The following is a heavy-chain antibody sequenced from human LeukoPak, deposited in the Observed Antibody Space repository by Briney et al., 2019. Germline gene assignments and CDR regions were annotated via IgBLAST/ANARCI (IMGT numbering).Heavy chain of an antibody. Sequence: GSLRLSCAASGFTFSSYGMHWVRQAPGKGLEWVAVISYDGSNKYYADSVKGRFTISRDNSKNTLYLQMNSLRAEDTAVYYCAKDRVTAISSDYYYGMDVWGQGTTVTVSS. J-gene: IGHJ6*02. V-gene: IGHV3-30*18. D-gene: IGHD2-21*02. CDR1: GFTFSSYG. CDR2: ISYDGSNK. CDR3: AKDRVTAISSDYYYGMDV.